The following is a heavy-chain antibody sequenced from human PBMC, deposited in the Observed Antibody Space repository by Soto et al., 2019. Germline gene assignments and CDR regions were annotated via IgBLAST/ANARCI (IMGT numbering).Heavy chain of an antibody. J-gene: IGHJ6*03. D-gene: IGHD2-2*02. CDR1: GGSISSYY. CDR2: IYYSGST. V-gene: IGHV4-59*08. CDR3: ARSLGYCSSTSCYNVSHTYYYYYYMDV. Sequence: SETLSLTCTVSGGSISSYYWSWIRQPPGKGLEWIGYIYYSGSTNYNPSLKSRVTISVDTSKNQFSLKLSSVTAADTAVYYCARSLGYCSSTSCYNVSHTYYYYYYMDVWGKGTTVT.